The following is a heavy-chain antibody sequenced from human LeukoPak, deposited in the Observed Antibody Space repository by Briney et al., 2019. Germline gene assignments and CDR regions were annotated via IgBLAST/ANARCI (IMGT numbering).Heavy chain of an antibody. CDR1: GFTFSTFS. J-gene: IGHJ4*02. D-gene: IGHD1-26*01. CDR3: AKGGKWDVTPFDY. Sequence: GGSLRLSCAASGFTFSTFSMNWVRQAPGKGLEWVSTISGGGGSTYYADSVKGRFTISRDNSKNTLYLQVNSLRAEDTAVYYCAKGGKWDVTPFDYWGQGTLVTVSS. CDR2: ISGGGGST. V-gene: IGHV3-23*01.